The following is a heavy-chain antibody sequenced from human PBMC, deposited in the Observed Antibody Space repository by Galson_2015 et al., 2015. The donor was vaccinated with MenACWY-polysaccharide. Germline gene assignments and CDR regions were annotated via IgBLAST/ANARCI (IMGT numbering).Heavy chain of an antibody. CDR3: ARESPVSSSLDGNYFDY. Sequence: CAISGDSVSSNSAAWNWIRQSPSRGLEWLGRTYYRSKWYNDYAVSVKSRITINPDTSKNQFSLQLNSVTPEDTAVYYCARESPVSSSLDGNYFDYWGQGTLVTVSS. J-gene: IGHJ4*02. CDR1: GDSVSSNSAA. CDR2: TYYRSKWYN. V-gene: IGHV6-1*01. D-gene: IGHD6-6*01.